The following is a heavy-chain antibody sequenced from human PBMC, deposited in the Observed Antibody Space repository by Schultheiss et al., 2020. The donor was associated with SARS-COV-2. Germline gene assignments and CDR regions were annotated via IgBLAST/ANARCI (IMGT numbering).Heavy chain of an antibody. Sequence: GGSLRLSCAASGFTFSSYSMNWVRQAPGKGLEWVSSISSSSSYIYYADSVKGRFTISRDNAKNSLYLQMNSLRAEDTAVYYCARARATVTYFDYWGQGTLVTVSS. CDR1: GFTFSSYS. J-gene: IGHJ4*02. CDR3: ARARATVTYFDY. CDR2: ISSSSSYI. D-gene: IGHD4-17*01. V-gene: IGHV3-21*01.